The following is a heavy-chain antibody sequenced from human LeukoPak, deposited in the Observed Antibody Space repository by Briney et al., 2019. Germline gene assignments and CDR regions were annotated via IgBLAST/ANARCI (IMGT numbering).Heavy chain of an antibody. Sequence: ASVKVSCKASGGTFSSYGISWVRQAPGQGLEWMGGFDPEDGETIYAQKFQGRVTMTEDTSTDTAYMELSSLRSEDTAVYYCATVLRHYYYYYMDVWGKGTTVTVSS. CDR2: FDPEDGET. D-gene: IGHD3-16*01. V-gene: IGHV1-24*01. CDR1: GGTFSSYG. J-gene: IGHJ6*03. CDR3: ATVLRHYYYYYMDV.